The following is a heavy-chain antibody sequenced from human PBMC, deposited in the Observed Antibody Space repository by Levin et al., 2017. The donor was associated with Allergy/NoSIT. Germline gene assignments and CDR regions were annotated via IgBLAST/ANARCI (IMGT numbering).Heavy chain of an antibody. D-gene: IGHD1-26*01. J-gene: IGHJ4*02. CDR1: GFTVRSQY. CDR2: IYSGYRT. V-gene: IGHV3-66*01. Sequence: LSLPCAVSGFTVRSQYMSWVRQAPGKGPEWVSVIYSGYRTYYSDSVKGRFTISRDNSKNTLYLQMNSLRVEDTAVYYCARVSEWELLAFDYWGQGTLVTVSS. CDR3: ARVSEWELLAFDY.